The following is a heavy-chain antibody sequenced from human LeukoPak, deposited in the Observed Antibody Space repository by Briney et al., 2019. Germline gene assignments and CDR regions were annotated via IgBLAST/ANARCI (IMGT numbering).Heavy chain of an antibody. CDR3: ARDRHSSYVDY. J-gene: IGHJ4*02. Sequence: PSETLSLTCTVSGGSISSSNYYWGWIRQPPGKGLEWIGSIYYSGSTYYNPSLKSRVTISVDTSKNQFSLKLNSMTAEDTAVYYCARDRHSSYVDYWGQGTLVTVSS. CDR1: GGSISSSNYY. CDR2: IYYSGST. V-gene: IGHV4-39*07. D-gene: IGHD1-26*01.